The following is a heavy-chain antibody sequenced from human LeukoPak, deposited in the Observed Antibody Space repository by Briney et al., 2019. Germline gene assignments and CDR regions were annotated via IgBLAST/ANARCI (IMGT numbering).Heavy chain of an antibody. Sequence: PGGSLRLSCAASGFTFNNYVMNWVRQAPGKGLVWVSRIASDGSSTTYADSVKGRFSISRDNAKNTLYLQMNSLRAEDTAVYYCARDLGRLPNYWGQGTLVTVSS. V-gene: IGHV3-74*01. CDR1: GFTFNNYV. D-gene: IGHD3-16*01. CDR3: ARDLGRLPNY. J-gene: IGHJ4*02. CDR2: IASDGSST.